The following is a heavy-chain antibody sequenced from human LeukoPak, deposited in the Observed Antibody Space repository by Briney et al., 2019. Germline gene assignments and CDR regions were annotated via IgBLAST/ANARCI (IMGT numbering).Heavy chain of an antibody. Sequence: PGGSLRLSCAASGFTFSSYAMSWVRQAPGKGLEGVSAISGSGGSIYYADSVKGRFTISRDNSKNTLYLQMNSLRAEDTAVYYCAKESYYGSGSPWDYWGQGTLVTVSS. CDR2: ISGSGGSI. J-gene: IGHJ4*02. CDR3: AKESYYGSGSPWDY. D-gene: IGHD3-10*01. V-gene: IGHV3-23*01. CDR1: GFTFSSYA.